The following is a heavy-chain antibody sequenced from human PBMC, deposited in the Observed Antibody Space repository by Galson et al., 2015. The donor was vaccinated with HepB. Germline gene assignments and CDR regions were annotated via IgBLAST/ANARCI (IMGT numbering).Heavy chain of an antibody. Sequence: LSCAASGFTFSNAWMNWVRHAPGKGLEWVGRIKSKTDGGTTDYAAPVKGRFTISRDDSKSIAYLQMNSLKTEDTAVYCCTRGGYQPNWYFDLWGRGTLVTVSS. D-gene: IGHD2-2*01. CDR2: IKSKTDGGTT. CDR3: TRGGYQPNWYFDL. V-gene: IGHV3-15*07. CDR1: GFTFSNAW. J-gene: IGHJ2*01.